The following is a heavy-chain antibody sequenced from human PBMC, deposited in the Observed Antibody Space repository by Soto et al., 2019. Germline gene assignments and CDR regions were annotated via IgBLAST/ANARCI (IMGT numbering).Heavy chain of an antibody. CDR3: ARLRLTVKGFDP. J-gene: IGHJ5*02. V-gene: IGHV3-30*03. CDR1: GFTFSSYG. Sequence: PGGSLRLSCAASGFTFSSYGMHWVRQAPGKGLEWVAAISYDGSNKYYADSVRGRFTISRDNSKNTLYLQMNSLRAEDTAVYYCARLRLTVKGFDPWGQGTLVTVSS. D-gene: IGHD4-17*01. CDR2: ISYDGSNK.